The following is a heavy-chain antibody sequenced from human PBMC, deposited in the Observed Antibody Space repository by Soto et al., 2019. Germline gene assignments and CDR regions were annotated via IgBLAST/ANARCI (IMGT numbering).Heavy chain of an antibody. D-gene: IGHD3-16*01. CDR2: IYYSGST. CDR1: GGSISSGGYY. Sequence: QVQLQESGPGLVKPSQTLSLTCTVSGGSISSGGYYWSWIRQHPGKGLEWIGYIYYSGSTYYNPSLKSRVTISVDTSKNQFPLKLSSVTAADTAVYYGARDVGRGGNFDYWGQGTLVTVSS. V-gene: IGHV4-31*03. J-gene: IGHJ4*02. CDR3: ARDVGRGGNFDY.